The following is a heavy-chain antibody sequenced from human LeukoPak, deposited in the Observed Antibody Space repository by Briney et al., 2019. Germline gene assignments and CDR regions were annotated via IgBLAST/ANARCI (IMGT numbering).Heavy chain of an antibody. D-gene: IGHD3-9*01. CDR3: ARGQYYDILTGYYNYFDY. Sequence: SETLSLTCAVYGGPFSGYYWSWIRQPPGKGLEWIGEINHSGSTNYNPSLKSRVTISVDTSKNQFSLKLSSVTAADTAVYYCARGQYYDILTGYYNYFDYWGQGTLVTVSS. CDR1: GGPFSGYY. V-gene: IGHV4-34*01. J-gene: IGHJ4*02. CDR2: INHSGST.